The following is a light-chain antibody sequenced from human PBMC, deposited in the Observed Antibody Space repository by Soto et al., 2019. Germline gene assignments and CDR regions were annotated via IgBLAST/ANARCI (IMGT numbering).Light chain of an antibody. Sequence: EIVLTQSPATLSLSPGERATLSCRASQSVSSYLAWYQQKPGQAPRLLIYDASNRATGIPARFSGSGSGTDFTLTISSLEPEDFAVYYCQQRLLTFGGGNK. V-gene: IGKV3-11*01. CDR2: DAS. CDR1: QSVSSY. J-gene: IGKJ4*01. CDR3: QQRLLT.